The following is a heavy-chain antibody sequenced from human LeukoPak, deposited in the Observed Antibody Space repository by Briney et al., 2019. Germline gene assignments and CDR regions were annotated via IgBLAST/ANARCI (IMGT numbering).Heavy chain of an antibody. Sequence: GGSLRLSCAVSGFTFTTYGMHWVRQAPGKGLEWVALISFDGSEKYYADSVKGRFTISRDNSKNTLYLQMNSVRVEDTAVYYCAKFDCWGQGTLVTVSS. J-gene: IGHJ4*02. CDR2: ISFDGSEK. CDR1: GFTFTTYG. V-gene: IGHV3-30*18. CDR3: AKFDC.